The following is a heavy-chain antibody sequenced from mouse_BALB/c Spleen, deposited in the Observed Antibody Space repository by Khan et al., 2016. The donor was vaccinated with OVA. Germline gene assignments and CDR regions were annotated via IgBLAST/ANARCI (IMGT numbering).Heavy chain of an antibody. CDR2: ISSAGDYT. CDR3: ASHLTGSFAY. CDR1: GFTFSSYS. J-gene: IGHJ3*01. D-gene: IGHD4-1*01. V-gene: IGHV5-6*01. Sequence: EVKLVESGGDLVKPGGSLKLSCAASGFTFSSYSMSWVRQTPDKRLEWVATISSAGDYTYYPDSVKGRFTISRDNAKNTLYLQMSSLKSEDTAMYYCASHLTGSFAYGGQGTLVTVSA.